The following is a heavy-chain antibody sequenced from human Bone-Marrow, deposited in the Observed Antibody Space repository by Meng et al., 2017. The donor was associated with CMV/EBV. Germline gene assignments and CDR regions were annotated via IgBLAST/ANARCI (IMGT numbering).Heavy chain of an antibody. CDR1: GGSISSSSYY. J-gene: IGHJ4*02. D-gene: IGHD2-2*01. CDR3: ARGSGVVVPAAIDY. V-gene: IGHV4-39*07. Sequence: SETLSLTCTVSGGSISSSSYYWGWIRQPPGKGLEWIGSIYYSGSTYYNPSLKSRVTISVDTSKNQFSLKLSSVTAADTAVYYCARGSGVVVPAAIDYWGQGKLVTVSS. CDR2: IYYSGST.